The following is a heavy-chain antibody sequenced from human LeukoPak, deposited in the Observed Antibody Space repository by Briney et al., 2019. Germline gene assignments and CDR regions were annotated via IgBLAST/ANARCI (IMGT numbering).Heavy chain of an antibody. CDR1: GFTFSNSW. CDR2: VNIDGKTT. Sequence: QPGGSLRISCAASGFTFSNSWMHWVRQAPGKGLVWVSRVNIDGKTTTYADSVKGRFTISRDNAKNTLYLQMNSLSAEDTAVYYCARDYPPDWGQGTLVTVSA. CDR3: ARDYPPD. J-gene: IGHJ4*02. V-gene: IGHV3-74*01.